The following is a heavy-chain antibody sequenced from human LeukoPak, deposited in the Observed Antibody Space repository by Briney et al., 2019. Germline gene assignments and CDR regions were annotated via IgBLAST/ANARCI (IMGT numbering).Heavy chain of an antibody. Sequence: SETLSLTCAVYGGSFSGYYWSWIRQPPGKGLEWIGEINHSGSTNYNPSLKSRVTRSVDTSKNQFSLKLSSVTAADTAVYYCARNEAADNWFDPWGQGTLVTVSS. CDR3: ARNEAADNWFDP. CDR2: INHSGST. J-gene: IGHJ5*02. CDR1: GGSFSGYY. V-gene: IGHV4-34*01. D-gene: IGHD6-13*01.